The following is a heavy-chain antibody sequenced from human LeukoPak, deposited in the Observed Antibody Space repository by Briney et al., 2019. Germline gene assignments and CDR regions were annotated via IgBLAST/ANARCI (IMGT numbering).Heavy chain of an antibody. CDR2: ISSSGSTI. CDR1: GFTFSDYY. D-gene: IGHD3-22*01. J-gene: IGHJ3*02. V-gene: IGHV3-11*01. Sequence: GGSLRLSCAASGFTFSDYYMSWIRQAPGKGLEWVSYISSSGSTIYYADSVKGRFTISRDNAKNSLYLQMNSLRAEDTAVYYCAREPYYYDPPFDIWGQGTMVTVSS. CDR3: AREPYYYDPPFDI.